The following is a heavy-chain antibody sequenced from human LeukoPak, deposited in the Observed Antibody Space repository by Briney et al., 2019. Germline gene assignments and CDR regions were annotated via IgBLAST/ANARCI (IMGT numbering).Heavy chain of an antibody. CDR2: INSDGSST. CDR3: ARPVGPRNTVTTPAPFDY. CDR1: GVSFITCW. Sequence: TGGSLGLSCAASGVSFITCWMHWVRQAPGKGLVWVSRINSDGSSTSYADSVKGRFSISRDNAKNTLYLQMNSLRADDTAVCYWARPVGPRNTVTTPAPFDYWGQGTLVTVSS. J-gene: IGHJ4*02. V-gene: IGHV3-74*01. D-gene: IGHD4-17*01.